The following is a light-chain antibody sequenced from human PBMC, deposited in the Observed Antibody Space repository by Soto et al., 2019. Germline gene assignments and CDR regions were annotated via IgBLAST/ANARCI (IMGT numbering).Light chain of an antibody. CDR1: QGISSY. J-gene: IGKJ2*01. CDR2: AAS. Sequence: AIRMTQSPSSFSASTGDRVTITCRASQGISSYLAWYQQKPGKAPKLLIYAASTLQSGVPSRFSGSGSGTEFTLTISSLQPGDFATYYCQQYNSYLYTFGQGTKVDIK. CDR3: QQYNSYLYT. V-gene: IGKV1-8*01.